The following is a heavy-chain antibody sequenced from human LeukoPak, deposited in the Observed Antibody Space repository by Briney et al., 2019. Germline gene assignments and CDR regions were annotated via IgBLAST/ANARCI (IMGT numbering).Heavy chain of an antibody. CDR1: GFTFSSYG. CDR2: IWYDGSNK. J-gene: IGHJ1*01. CDR3: AKDLHPYYDSSGEPNQH. V-gene: IGHV3-30*02. Sequence: HPGGSLRLSCAASGFTFSSYGMHWVRQAPGKGLEWVAVIWYDGSNKYYADSVKGRFTISRDNSKNTLYLQMNSLRAEDTAVYYCAKDLHPYYDSSGEPNQHWGQGTLVTVSS. D-gene: IGHD3-22*01.